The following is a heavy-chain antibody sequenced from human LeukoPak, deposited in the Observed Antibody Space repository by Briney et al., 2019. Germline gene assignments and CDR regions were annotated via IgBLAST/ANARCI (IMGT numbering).Heavy chain of an antibody. CDR2: ISSSSASI. CDR1: GFTFSTYT. D-gene: IGHD3-10*02. V-gene: IGHV3-21*01. Sequence: GGSLRLSCAASGFTFSTYTMNWVRQAPGKGLEWVSSISSSSASILYADSVKGRFTISRDNAKNSLYLQMNSLRAEDTAVYYCAELGITMIGGVWGKGTTVTISS. J-gene: IGHJ6*04. CDR3: AELGITMIGGV.